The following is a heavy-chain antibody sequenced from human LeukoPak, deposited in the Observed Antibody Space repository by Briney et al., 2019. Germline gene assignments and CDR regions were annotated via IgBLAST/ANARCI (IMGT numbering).Heavy chain of an antibody. V-gene: IGHV3-30*18. CDR3: AKSAGVDYGNSGYPDY. CDR2: ISYYGSNK. D-gene: IGHD3-22*01. CDR1: GFTFSSYG. Sequence: GGSLRLSCAASGFTFSSYGMHWVRQAPGKGLEWVAVISYYGSNKYYADSVKGRFTISRDNSKNTLYLQMHSLRAADTAVYYCAKSAGVDYGNSGYPDYWGQGTLVTVSS. J-gene: IGHJ4*02.